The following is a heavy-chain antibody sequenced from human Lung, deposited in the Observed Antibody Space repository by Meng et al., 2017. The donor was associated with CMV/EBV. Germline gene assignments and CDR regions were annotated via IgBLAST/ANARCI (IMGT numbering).Heavy chain of an antibody. CDR1: GFSRSNARMG. Sequence: SGXXLVKPTQTLTLTCTVSGFSRSNARMGVSWICQPPGKALEWLADIFSNDEKSYKTSLQSRLTISKDTSKSQVVLMMTSMDPVDTGTYYCARTGDIVGRPLDYWGQGSLVTVSS. CDR2: IFSNDEK. D-gene: IGHD6-6*01. J-gene: IGHJ4*02. CDR3: ARTGDIVGRPLDY. V-gene: IGHV2-26*01.